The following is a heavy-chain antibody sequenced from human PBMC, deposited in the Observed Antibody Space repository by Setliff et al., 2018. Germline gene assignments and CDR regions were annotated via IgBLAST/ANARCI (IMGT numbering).Heavy chain of an antibody. CDR1: GYSFTSYW. V-gene: IGHV5-51*01. D-gene: IGHD3-3*01. J-gene: IGHJ5*02. CDR3: ARSRSNFWSGYFNWFDP. Sequence: GESLKISCEGSGYSFTSYWIGWVRPMPGKGLEWMGIIYPGDSDTRYSPSFQGQVTISADKSISTAYLQWSSLKASDTAMYYCARSRSNFWSGYFNWFDPWGQGTLVTVS. CDR2: IYPGDSDT.